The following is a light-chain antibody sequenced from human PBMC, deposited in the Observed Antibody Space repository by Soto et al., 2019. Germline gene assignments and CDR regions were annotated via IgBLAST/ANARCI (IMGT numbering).Light chain of an antibody. V-gene: IGLV2-14*01. CDR1: SSGVGGYTF. J-gene: IGLJ2*01. CDR2: EVS. CDR3: SSYTSSSTLV. Sequence: QSALTQPPSASESPGQSVTISCTGASSGVGGYTFVSWYQQFPGRAPKLILYEVSNRPSGVSNRFSGSKSGNTASLTISGLQAEDEADYYCSSYTSSSTLVFGGGTKLTVL.